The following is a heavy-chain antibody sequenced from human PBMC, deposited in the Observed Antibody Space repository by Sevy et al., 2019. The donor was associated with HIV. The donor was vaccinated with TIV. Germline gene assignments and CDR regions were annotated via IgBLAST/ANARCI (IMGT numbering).Heavy chain of an antibody. CDR3: ARDRDIAAANYYYGMDV. CDR2: ISSSGSTI. J-gene: IGHJ6*02. V-gene: IGHV3-11*01. Sequence: GGSLRLSCAASEFTFSDYYRSWIRQAPGKGLEWVSYISSSGSTIYYADSVKGRFTISRDNAKNSLYLQMNSLRAEDTAVYYCARDRDIAAANYYYGMDVWGQGTTVTVSS. CDR1: EFTFSDYY. D-gene: IGHD6-13*01.